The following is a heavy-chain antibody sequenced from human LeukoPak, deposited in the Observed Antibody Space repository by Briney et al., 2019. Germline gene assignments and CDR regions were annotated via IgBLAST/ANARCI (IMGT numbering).Heavy chain of an antibody. J-gene: IGHJ4*02. D-gene: IGHD3-10*01. CDR2: IIPIFGTA. CDR3: ARDYYGSGSYYSY. CDR1: GGTFSSYA. Sequence: SVKVSCKASGGTFSSYAISWVRQAPGQGLEWMGGIIPIFGTANYAQKFQGRATITADKSTSTAYMELSSLRSEDTAVYYCARDYYGSGSYYSYWGQGTLVTVSS. V-gene: IGHV1-69*06.